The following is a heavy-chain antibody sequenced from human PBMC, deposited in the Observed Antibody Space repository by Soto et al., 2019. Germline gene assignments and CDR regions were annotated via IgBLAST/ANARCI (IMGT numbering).Heavy chain of an antibody. D-gene: IGHD6-19*01. J-gene: IGHJ5*02. CDR2: VFHTGTT. V-gene: IGHV4-4*02. CDR1: GDSVSSPYY. Sequence: QVQLQESGPGLVKPSGTLSLTCAVSGDSVSSPYYWCWVRRPPGKGLGWIGEVFHTGTTSYNPSLRGRVTISMDKSINQFSLDLSSVSAADTAVYYCARSAGWYAIHAWGPGTLVIVSS. CDR3: ARSAGWYAIHA.